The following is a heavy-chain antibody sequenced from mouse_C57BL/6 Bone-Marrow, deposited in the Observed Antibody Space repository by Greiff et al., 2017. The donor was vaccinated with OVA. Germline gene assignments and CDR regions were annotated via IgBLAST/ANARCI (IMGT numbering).Heavy chain of an antibody. D-gene: IGHD2-4*01. Sequence: VKLQQPGAELVKPGASVKLSCKASGYTFTSYWMQWVKQRPGQGLEWIGEIDPSDSYTNYNQKFKGKATLTVDTSSSTAYMQLSSLTSEDSAVYYCARQGGDYERYWYFDVWGTGTTVTVSS. CDR2: IDPSDSYT. V-gene: IGHV1-50*01. CDR3: ARQGGDYERYWYFDV. J-gene: IGHJ1*03. CDR1: GYTFTSYW.